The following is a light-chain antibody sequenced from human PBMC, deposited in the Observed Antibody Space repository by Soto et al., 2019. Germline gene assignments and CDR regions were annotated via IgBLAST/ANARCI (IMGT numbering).Light chain of an antibody. CDR2: EVS. V-gene: IGLV2-14*01. CDR1: SSDIGGYDY. CDR3: SSYSGRSHGV. J-gene: IGLJ3*02. Sequence: QSVLTQPASVSGSPGQSITISCTGTSSDIGGYDYVSWYQQYPGKAPKLIIYEVSNRPSGISVRFSGSQSGSAASLTVSGLQAEDEADYYCSSYSGRSHGVFGGGTQLTVL.